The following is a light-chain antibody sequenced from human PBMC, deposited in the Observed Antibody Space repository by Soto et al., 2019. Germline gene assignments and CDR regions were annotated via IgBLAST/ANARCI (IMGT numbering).Light chain of an antibody. V-gene: IGKV4-1*01. J-gene: IGKJ1*01. Sequence: DIVMTQSPDSLAVSLGERATINCKSSQSHLYSPNNKNYLAWYQQKPGLPPKLLIYWASTRESGVPDRFSGSGSGTDFTLTISSLQAEDVAVYYCQQYSDAPQTFGQGTEVEIK. CDR1: QSHLYSPNNKNY. CDR2: WAS. CDR3: QQYSDAPQT.